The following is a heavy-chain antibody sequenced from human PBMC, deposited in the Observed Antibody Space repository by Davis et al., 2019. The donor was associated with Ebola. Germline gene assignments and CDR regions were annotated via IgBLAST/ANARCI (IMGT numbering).Heavy chain of an antibody. CDR2: IYYSGST. D-gene: IGHD3-16*01. J-gene: IGHJ4*02. CDR3: AEGGDDGLGY. CDR1: GVSISFNF. V-gene: IGHV4-59*01. Sequence: SETLSLTCSVSGVSISFNFWSWIRQPPGKGLEWIGYIYYSGSTNYSPSLKSRATISVNTSKNQFSLRLSSVTAADTAVYYCAEGGDDGLGYWGQGTLVTVSS.